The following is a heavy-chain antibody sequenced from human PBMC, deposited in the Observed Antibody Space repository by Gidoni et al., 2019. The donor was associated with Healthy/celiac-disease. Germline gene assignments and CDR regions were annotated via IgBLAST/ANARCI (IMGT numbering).Heavy chain of an antibody. V-gene: IGHV3-30*01. J-gene: IGHJ6*02. D-gene: IGHD4-17*01. Sequence: QVQLVESGGGVVQPGRSLRLSCAASGFTFSSHAIHWVRQAPGKGLEWVAVISYDGSNKYYADSVKGRFTISRDNSKNTLYLQMNSLRAEDTAVYYCARERGGTLPDYDDYYYYGMDVWGQGTTVTVSS. CDR1: GFTFSSHA. CDR3: ARERGGTLPDYDDYYYYGMDV. CDR2: ISYDGSNK.